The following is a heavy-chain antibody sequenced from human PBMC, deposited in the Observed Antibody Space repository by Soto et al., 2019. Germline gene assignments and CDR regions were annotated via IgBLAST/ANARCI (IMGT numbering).Heavy chain of an antibody. V-gene: IGHV6-1*01. CDR3: ARFGAAHPYYYYGMDV. CDR1: GDSVSSNSSP. Sequence: QTLSLTCAISGDSVSSNSSPWNWIRQSPSRGLEWLGRTYYRSKWYNDYAVSVKSRITINPDTSKNQFSLQLNSVTPEDTAVYYCARFGAAHPYYYYGMDVWGQGTTVTVSS. D-gene: IGHD6-6*01. CDR2: TYYRSKWYN. J-gene: IGHJ6*02.